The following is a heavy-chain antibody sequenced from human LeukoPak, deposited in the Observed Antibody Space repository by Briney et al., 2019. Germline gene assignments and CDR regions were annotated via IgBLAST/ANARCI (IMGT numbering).Heavy chain of an antibody. J-gene: IGHJ4*02. CDR3: ARGGFGELFDY. CDR2: IYHSGST. Sequence: SETLSLTCTVSGGSISSYYWSWIRQPPGKGLEWIGYIYHSGSTYYNPSLKSRVTISVDRSKNQFSLKLSSVTAADTAVYYCARGGFGELFDYWGQGTLVTVSS. D-gene: IGHD3-10*01. CDR1: GGSISSYY. V-gene: IGHV4-59*12.